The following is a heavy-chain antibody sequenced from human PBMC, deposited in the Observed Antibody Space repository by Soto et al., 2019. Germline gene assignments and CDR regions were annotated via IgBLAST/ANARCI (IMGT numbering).Heavy chain of an antibody. CDR1: GFTFSTYW. J-gene: IGHJ5*02. D-gene: IGHD6-19*01. CDR3: GGDGTSGWAFGS. Sequence: GGSLRLSCEASGFTFSTYWMSWIRQAPGKGLEWVGNIKPDGSQSYIVDSVQGRFTTSRDNARNSVYLQMNSLRAEDTAVYYWGGDGTSGWAFGSWGQGALVTVSS. V-gene: IGHV3-7*01. CDR2: IKPDGSQS.